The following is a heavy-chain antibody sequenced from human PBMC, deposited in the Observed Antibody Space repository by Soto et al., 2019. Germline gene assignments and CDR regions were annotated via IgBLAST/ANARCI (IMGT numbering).Heavy chain of an antibody. V-gene: IGHV1-2*04. D-gene: IGHD1-26*01. Sequence: ASVKVSCKASGYTFTGYYMHWVRQAPGQGLEWMGWINPNSGGTNYAQKFQGWVTMTRDTSISTAYMELSRLRSDDTAVYYCAREGYSGCYNWFDPWGQGTLVTVSS. J-gene: IGHJ5*02. CDR2: INPNSGGT. CDR3: AREGYSGCYNWFDP. CDR1: GYTFTGYY.